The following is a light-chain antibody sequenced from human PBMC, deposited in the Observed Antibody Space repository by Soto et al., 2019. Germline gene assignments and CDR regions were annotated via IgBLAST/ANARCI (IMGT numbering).Light chain of an antibody. V-gene: IGKV1-5*01. Sequence: DIKITQSPSTQSACVGDTVTIACRASQSISSWWAWYQQKPGKAPKLLIYDASSLESGVPSRFSGSGSGTEFTLTISSLQPDDFATYYCQQYNSYSETFGQGSKVDI. CDR1: QSISSW. CDR2: DAS. J-gene: IGKJ1*01. CDR3: QQYNSYSET.